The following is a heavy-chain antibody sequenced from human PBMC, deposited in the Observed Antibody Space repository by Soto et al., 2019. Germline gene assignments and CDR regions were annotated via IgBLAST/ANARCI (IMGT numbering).Heavy chain of an antibody. CDR1: GFTFSSYS. CDR3: ARHPTYYYDSSGYIDY. V-gene: IGHV3-48*01. Sequence: GGSLRLSCAASGFTFSSYSMNWVRQAPGKGLEWVSYISSSSNTISYADSVKGRFTISRDNAKNQFSLKLSSVTAADTAVYYCARHPTYYYDSSGYIDYWGQGTLVTVSS. J-gene: IGHJ4*02. D-gene: IGHD3-22*01. CDR2: ISSSSNTI.